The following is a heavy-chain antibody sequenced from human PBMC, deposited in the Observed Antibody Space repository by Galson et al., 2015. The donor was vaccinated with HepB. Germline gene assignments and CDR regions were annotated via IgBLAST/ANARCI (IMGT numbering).Heavy chain of an antibody. CDR1: GGSIGSGGGHY. J-gene: IGHJ4*02. CDR3: ARGIASSGLFDS. Sequence: QVQLQESGPGPVKPSQTLSVTCTVSGGSIGSGGGHYWTWIRQLPGKGLEWIGHIHYSGRPQYNPSLNSRVTISLDTSKNQFSLRLNSVTAADTAVYHCARGIASSGLFDSWGQGTLVAVSS. V-gene: IGHV4-31*03. CDR2: IHYSGRP. D-gene: IGHD6-13*01.